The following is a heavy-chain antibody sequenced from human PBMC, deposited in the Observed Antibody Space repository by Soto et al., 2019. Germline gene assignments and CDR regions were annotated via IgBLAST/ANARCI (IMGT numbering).Heavy chain of an antibody. CDR2: IYYSGST. D-gene: IGHD5-12*01. CDR1: GGSISSGGYY. CDR3: ARKDSGYADYMDV. J-gene: IGHJ6*03. V-gene: IGHV4-31*03. Sequence: SETLSLTCTVSGGSISSGGYYWSWIRQHPGKGLEWIGYIYYSGSTYYDPSLKSRVTMSVDTSENQFSLRLSSVTAADTAVYYCARKDSGYADYMDVWGKGTTVTVSS.